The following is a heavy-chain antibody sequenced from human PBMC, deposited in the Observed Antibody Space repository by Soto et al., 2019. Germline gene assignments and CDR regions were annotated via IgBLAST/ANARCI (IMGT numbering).Heavy chain of an antibody. J-gene: IGHJ3*02. D-gene: IGHD4-17*01. CDR1: GFTLSNFW. Sequence: EVQLVESGGDLAQPGGSLRLSCAASGFTLSNFWVNWVRQAPGKGREWVANIKQGGIEENYVDSVKGRFTISRDDTKNSLFRQMNNLRAEDTAIYYCLVTTSAFDIWGRGTTVTVSS. CDR2: IKQGGIEE. CDR3: LVTTSAFDI. V-gene: IGHV3-7*01.